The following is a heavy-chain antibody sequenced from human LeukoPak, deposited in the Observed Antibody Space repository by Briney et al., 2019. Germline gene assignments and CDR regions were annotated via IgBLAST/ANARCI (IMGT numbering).Heavy chain of an antibody. Sequence: GGSLRLSCAASGFTFSGYWMHWVRQAPGKGLEWVANIKQNGGAKNYVDSVTGRFLISRDNTKNSLYLQMNSLRADDTAVYYCARDPSGHGAAGPWGQGTLVTVSS. CDR1: GFTFSGYW. CDR2: IKQNGGAK. CDR3: ARDPSGHGAAGP. V-gene: IGHV3-7*03. D-gene: IGHD6-13*01. J-gene: IGHJ5*02.